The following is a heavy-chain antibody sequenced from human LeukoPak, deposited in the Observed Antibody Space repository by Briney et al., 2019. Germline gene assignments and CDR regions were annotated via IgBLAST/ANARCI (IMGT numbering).Heavy chain of an antibody. J-gene: IGHJ4*02. Sequence: PSETLSLTCAVYGGSFSGYYWSWIRQPPGKGLEWIGEINHSGSTNYNPSLKSRVTISVDTSKNQFSLKLSSVTAADTAVYYCARIFTSMVRGVITFDWGQGTLVTVSS. CDR1: GGSFSGYY. V-gene: IGHV4-34*01. CDR3: ARIFTSMVRGVITFD. CDR2: INHSGST. D-gene: IGHD3-10*01.